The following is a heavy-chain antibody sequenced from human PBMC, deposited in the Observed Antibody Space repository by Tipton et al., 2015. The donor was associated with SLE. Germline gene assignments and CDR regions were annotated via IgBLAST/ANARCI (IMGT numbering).Heavy chain of an antibody. Sequence: QLVQSGPEVKKPGASVKVSCKASGYTFTSYGISWVRQAPGQGLEWMGWISAYNGNTNYAQKLQGRVTMTTDTSTSTAYMELRSLRSDDTAVYYCARDLRGYYYDSSGTGGYYGMDVWGQGTTVTVSS. CDR1: GYTFTSYG. CDR3: ARDLRGYYYDSSGTGGYYGMDV. D-gene: IGHD3-22*01. V-gene: IGHV1-18*01. J-gene: IGHJ6*02. CDR2: ISAYNGNT.